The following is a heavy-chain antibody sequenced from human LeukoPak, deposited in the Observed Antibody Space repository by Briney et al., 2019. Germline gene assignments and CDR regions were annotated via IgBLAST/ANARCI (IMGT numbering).Heavy chain of an antibody. D-gene: IGHD1-26*01. CDR1: AFSLNTYS. CDR2: ISVSGII. V-gene: IGHV3-48*01. J-gene: IGHJ6*03. CDR3: ATAPRGASDYTDV. Sequence: GGSLRLSCAASAFSLNTYSMNWVRQTPGKGLEWLSHISVSGIIHYAESVKGRFSISRDNGRNSVSLKMNRLRVGDTGVYFCATAPRGASDYTDVWGRGTTVSVSS.